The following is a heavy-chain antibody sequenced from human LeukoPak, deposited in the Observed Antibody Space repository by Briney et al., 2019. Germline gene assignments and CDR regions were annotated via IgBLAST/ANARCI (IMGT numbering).Heavy chain of an antibody. CDR2: IVSSSSYF. J-gene: IGHJ4*03. D-gene: IGHD5-12*01. CDR3: VRGVATFEGYFDY. V-gene: IGHV3-21*01. Sequence: GGSLRLSCAASGFTFSSYSMNWVRQAPGKGLEWVSSIVSSSSYFYYADSVKGRFTISRENAKNSLYLQMNSLRAEDTAVYYCVRGVATFEGYFDYWAKGPW. CDR1: GFTFSSYS.